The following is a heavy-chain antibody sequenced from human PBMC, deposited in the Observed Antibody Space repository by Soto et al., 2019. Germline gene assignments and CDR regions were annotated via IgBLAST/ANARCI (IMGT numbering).Heavy chain of an antibody. CDR2: IYYSGST. V-gene: IGHV4-30-4*01. CDR3: ARDALNPLPDAAFDI. CDR1: GGSISSGYYY. J-gene: IGHJ3*02. Sequence: PSETLSLTCTVSGGSISSGYYYWSWIRQPPGKGLEWIGYIYYSGSTYYNPSLKSRVTISVDTSKNQFSLKLSSVTAADTAVYYCARDALNPLPDAAFDIWGQGTMVTVSS.